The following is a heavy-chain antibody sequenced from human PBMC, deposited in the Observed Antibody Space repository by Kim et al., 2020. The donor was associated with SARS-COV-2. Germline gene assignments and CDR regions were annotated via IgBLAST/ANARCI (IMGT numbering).Heavy chain of an antibody. Sequence: ISDSGVRTHYPDAVKGRFTISRDNSKSTLFLQMNSLRAEDTAVYYCEASDYWGQGSLVTVSS. J-gene: IGHJ4*02. CDR2: ISDSGVRT. V-gene: IGHV3-23*01. CDR3: EASDY.